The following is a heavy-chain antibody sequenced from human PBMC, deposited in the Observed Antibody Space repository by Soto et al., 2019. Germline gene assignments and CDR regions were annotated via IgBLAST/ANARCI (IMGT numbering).Heavy chain of an antibody. CDR1: GESLRGYY. D-gene: IGHD2-21*01. CDR2: INHRGTT. CDR3: ARGYPRSILSTSLTTSYWFDS. Sequence: QVQLQQWGTGLLKPSETLSLHCAVYGESLRGYYWSWIRQTPAMGLEWIGEINHRGTTNHDSSLKRRAIISIDTSKNQVSRRLNYVTAADTAVYYCARGYPRSILSTSLTTSYWFDSWGQGTLVTVSS. J-gene: IGHJ5*01. V-gene: IGHV4-34*04.